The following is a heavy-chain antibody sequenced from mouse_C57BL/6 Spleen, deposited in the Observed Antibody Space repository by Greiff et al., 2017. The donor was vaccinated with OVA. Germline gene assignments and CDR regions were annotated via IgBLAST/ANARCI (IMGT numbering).Heavy chain of an antibody. Sequence: QVQLKQSGAELVRPGASVKLSCKASGYTFTDYYINWVKQRPGQGLEWIARIYPGSGNTYYNEKFKGKATLTAEKSSSTAYMQLSSLTSEDSAVYFCSRGDYYGSSYGYWGQGTTLTVSS. CDR3: SRGDYYGSSYGY. V-gene: IGHV1-76*01. CDR2: IYPGSGNT. J-gene: IGHJ2*01. CDR1: GYTFTDYY. D-gene: IGHD1-1*01.